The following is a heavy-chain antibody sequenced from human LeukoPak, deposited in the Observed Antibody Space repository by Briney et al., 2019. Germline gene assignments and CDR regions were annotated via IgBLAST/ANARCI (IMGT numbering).Heavy chain of an antibody. Sequence: SETLSLTCAVSGYSISSGYYWGWIRQPPGKGLEWIGSIYHSGSTYYNPSLKSRVTISVDTSKNQFSLKLSSVTAADTAVYYCARGRDFWSGYYQNPFDPWGQGTLVTVSS. CDR3: ARGRDFWSGYYQNPFDP. CDR2: IYHSGST. J-gene: IGHJ5*02. CDR1: GYSISSGYY. D-gene: IGHD3-3*01. V-gene: IGHV4-38-2*01.